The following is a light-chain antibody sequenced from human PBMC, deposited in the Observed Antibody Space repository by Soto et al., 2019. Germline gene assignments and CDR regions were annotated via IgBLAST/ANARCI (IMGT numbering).Light chain of an antibody. CDR3: QVWDIMTDNYV. V-gene: IGLV3-21*04. Sequence: SYELTQSPSVSVAPEKTATITCGGNNIGNKRVHWYRQKPGQAPVLLIYYDSDRPSGIPERFSGSNSGNTATMTISRVEAGDEAEYYCQVWDIMTDNYVFGSGTKVTVL. CDR2: YDS. J-gene: IGLJ1*01. CDR1: NIGNKR.